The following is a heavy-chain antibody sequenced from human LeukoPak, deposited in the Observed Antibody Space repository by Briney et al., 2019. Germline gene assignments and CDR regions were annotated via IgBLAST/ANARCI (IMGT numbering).Heavy chain of an antibody. Sequence: ASVKVSCKASGYTFTRYGISWVRQAPGQGLEWMGWISGNNGNAKYAQKFQDRVTITTDTSTNIAYMEMRRLRSADTAVYYCARDCSGGSCYDGVDYWGQGTLVTVSS. CDR2: ISGNNGNA. J-gene: IGHJ4*02. D-gene: IGHD2-15*01. CDR3: ARDCSGGSCYDGVDY. V-gene: IGHV1-18*01. CDR1: GYTFTRYG.